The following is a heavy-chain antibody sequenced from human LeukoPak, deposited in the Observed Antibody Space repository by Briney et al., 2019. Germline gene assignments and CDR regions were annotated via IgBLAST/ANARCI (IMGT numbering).Heavy chain of an antibody. Sequence: KPGGSLRLSCAASGFTFSSYSMNWVRQAPGKGLEWVSSISSSSSYIYYADSVKGRFTISRDNAKNSLYLQMNSLRAEDTAVYYCATRLNNWNDLFDYWGQGTLVTVSS. CDR3: ATRLNNWNDLFDY. CDR1: GFTFSSYS. J-gene: IGHJ4*02. CDR2: ISSSSSYI. V-gene: IGHV3-21*01. D-gene: IGHD1-20*01.